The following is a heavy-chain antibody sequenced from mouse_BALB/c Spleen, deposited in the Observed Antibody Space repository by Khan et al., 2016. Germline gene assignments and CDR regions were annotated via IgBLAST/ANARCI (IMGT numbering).Heavy chain of an antibody. D-gene: IGHD2-14*01. J-gene: IGHJ3*01. CDR2: ISDGGSYP. Sequence: EVELVESGGGLVKPGGSLKLSCAASEFTFSDYYMYWVRQTPEKRLEWVATISDGGSYPYYPDRVKGRFTISRDNAKNNLYLQMSSLKSEDTAMYYCARDDRWFAYWGQGTLVTVSA. CDR1: EFTFSDYY. V-gene: IGHV5-4*02. CDR3: ARDDRWFAY.